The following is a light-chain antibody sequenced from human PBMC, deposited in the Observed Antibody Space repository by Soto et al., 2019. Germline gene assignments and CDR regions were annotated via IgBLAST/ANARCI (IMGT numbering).Light chain of an antibody. V-gene: IGKV1-5*01. J-gene: IGKJ1*01. Sequence: DIQITQSPSTLSASVGDRVTIPCRASQTINNRLAWYRQKPGKAPKLLIYDVSTLESGVPSRFSGSGSGTEFTLTISSLQPDDFETYYCQQYDSFWTMFGQGTKVDIK. CDR3: QQYDSFWTM. CDR2: DVS. CDR1: QTINNR.